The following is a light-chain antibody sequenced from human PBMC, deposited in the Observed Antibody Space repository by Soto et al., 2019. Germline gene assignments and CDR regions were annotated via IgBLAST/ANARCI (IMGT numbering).Light chain of an antibody. CDR3: QQRGKWPST. CDR2: DAY. J-gene: IGKJ2*02. V-gene: IGKV3D-20*02. CDR1: STVDSIY. Sequence: ETVLTQSPGTLSLSPGERASLSCRASSTVDSIYLAWYQQKPGQAPRLLIYDAYTRATGVGARFTGSGSATDFSLTITSLEPEDFAVYYCQQRGKWPSTFGPGTKVEMK.